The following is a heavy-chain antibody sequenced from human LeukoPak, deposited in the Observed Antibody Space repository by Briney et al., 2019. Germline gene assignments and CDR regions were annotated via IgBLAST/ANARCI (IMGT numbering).Heavy chain of an antibody. CDR3: ARDRDYYGMDV. CDR1: GGSISSYY. V-gene: IGHV4-59*01. J-gene: IGHJ6*02. Sequence: SETLSLTCTVSGGSISSYYWSWIRQPPGKGLEWIGYIYYSGSTNYNPSLKSRVTISVDTSKNQFSLKLSSVTAADTAVYYCARDRDYYGMDVWGQGTTVTVSS. D-gene: IGHD5-24*01. CDR2: IYYSGST.